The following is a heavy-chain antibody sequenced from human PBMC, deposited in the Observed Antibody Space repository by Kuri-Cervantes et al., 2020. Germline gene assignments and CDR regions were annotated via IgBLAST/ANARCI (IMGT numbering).Heavy chain of an antibody. CDR2: ISNSGGNT. J-gene: IGHJ6*02. D-gene: IGHD5-18*01. V-gene: IGHV3-23*01. CDR1: GFTFSSYA. Sequence: GESLKISCAASGFTFSSYAMTWVRQAPGKGLEWVSTISNSGGNTYYADSVRGRFTISRDNSENTLYLQMNSLRAEDTAVYYCAKGEDTAMVQGHGMDVWGQGTTVTVSS. CDR3: AKGEDTAMVQGHGMDV.